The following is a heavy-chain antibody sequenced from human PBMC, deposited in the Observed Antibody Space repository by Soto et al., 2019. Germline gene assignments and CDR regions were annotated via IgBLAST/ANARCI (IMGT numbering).Heavy chain of an antibody. V-gene: IGHV1-8*01. CDR1: GYTFTSYD. CDR3: ARRSTTSYSYFDL. CDR2: MNPNSGNT. Sequence: QVQLVQSGAEVKKPGASVKVSWKASGYTFTSYDINWVRQATGQGLEWRGWMNPNSGNTGYAQKSRGRVPMTRRTSIGQAYRRLSSLCFAATAVYYCARRSTTSYSYFDLWARGTLVT. D-gene: IGHD1-1*01. J-gene: IGHJ2*01.